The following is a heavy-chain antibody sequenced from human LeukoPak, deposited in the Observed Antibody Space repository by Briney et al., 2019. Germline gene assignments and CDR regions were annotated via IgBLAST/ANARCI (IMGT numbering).Heavy chain of an antibody. D-gene: IGHD2-21*02. CDR1: GGSMTGYY. CDR3: ASHVVVTGTRGFDN. Sequence: SETLSLTCTISGGSMTGYYWSWIRQPPGKGLEWIGYIYYSGSTKYNPSLKSRVTISVDTSKNQFSLRLSSVTAADTAVYYCASHVVVTGTRGFDNWGQGTLVSVSS. V-gene: IGHV4-59*12. J-gene: IGHJ4*02. CDR2: IYYSGST.